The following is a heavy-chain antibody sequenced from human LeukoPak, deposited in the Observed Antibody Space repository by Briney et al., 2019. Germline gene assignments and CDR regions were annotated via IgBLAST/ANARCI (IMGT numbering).Heavy chain of an antibody. J-gene: IGHJ4*02. CDR1: GFTFSSYA. CDR3: AKRYGSGSLYYFDY. CDR2: ISASGGST. V-gene: IGHV3-23*01. Sequence: PGGSLRLSCEASGFTFSSYAMSWVRQAPGKGLEWVSAISASGGSTYYADSVKGRFTISRDTSKNTLYLQMSSLRVEDTAVYYCAKRYGSGSLYYFDYWGQGTLVTVSS. D-gene: IGHD3-10*01.